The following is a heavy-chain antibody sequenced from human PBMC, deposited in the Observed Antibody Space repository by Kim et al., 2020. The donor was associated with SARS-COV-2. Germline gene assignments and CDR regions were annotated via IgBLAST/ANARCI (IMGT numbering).Heavy chain of an antibody. Sequence: ASVKVSCKASGYTFTGYYMHWVRQAPGQGLEWMGRINPNSGGTNYAQKFQGRVTMTRDTSISTAYMELSRLRSDDTAVYYCARDSVMITAIEPGYYYYGMDVWGQGTTVTVSS. D-gene: IGHD2-21*02. J-gene: IGHJ6*02. CDR2: INPNSGGT. CDR3: ARDSVMITAIEPGYYYYGMDV. CDR1: GYTFTGYY. V-gene: IGHV1-2*06.